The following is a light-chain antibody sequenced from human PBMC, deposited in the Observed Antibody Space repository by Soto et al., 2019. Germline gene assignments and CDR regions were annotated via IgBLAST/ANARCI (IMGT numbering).Light chain of an antibody. Sequence: EIVLTQSPVTLSVSPGERATLSCRASQSVSNNLAWYQQKPGQAPRLLIHGASTRATGIPDRFSGSGSGTELTLTISRLQSEDFAIYYCQRQSNWPRTCGQGTKVDIK. CDR1: QSVSNN. CDR2: GAS. CDR3: QRQSNWPRT. V-gene: IGKV3-15*01. J-gene: IGKJ1*01.